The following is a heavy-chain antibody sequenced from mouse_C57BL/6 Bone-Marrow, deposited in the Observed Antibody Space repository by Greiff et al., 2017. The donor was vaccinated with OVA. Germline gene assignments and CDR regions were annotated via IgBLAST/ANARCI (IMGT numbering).Heavy chain of an antibody. J-gene: IGHJ4*01. CDR2: IYPGSGNT. CDR3: LYASRGMDY. Sequence: VQLVESGAELVRPGASVKLSCKASGYTFTDYYINWVKQRPGQGLEWIARIYPGSGNTYYNEKFKGKATLTAEKSSSTAYMQLSSLTSEDSAVYFCLYASRGMDYWGQGTSVTVSS. D-gene: IGHD1-1*01. CDR1: GYTFTDYY. V-gene: IGHV1-76*01.